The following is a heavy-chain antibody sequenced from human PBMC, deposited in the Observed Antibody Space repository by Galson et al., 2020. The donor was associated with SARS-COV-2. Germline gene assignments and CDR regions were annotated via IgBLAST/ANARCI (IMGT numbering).Heavy chain of an antibody. J-gene: IGHJ4*02. D-gene: IGHD3-9*01. Sequence: SETLSLTCTVSGGSISSYYWSWIRQPPGKGLEWIGYIYYSGRTNYNPSLKSRVTISVDTSKNQFSLKLSSVTAADTAVYYCARGVWATGYWGFSEFDYWGQGTLVTVSS. CDR2: IYYSGRT. CDR3: ARGVWATGYWGFSEFDY. CDR1: GGSISSYY. V-gene: IGHV4-59*01.